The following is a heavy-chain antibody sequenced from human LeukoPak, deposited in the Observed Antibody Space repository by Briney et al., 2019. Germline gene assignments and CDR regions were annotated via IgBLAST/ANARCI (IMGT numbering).Heavy chain of an antibody. J-gene: IGHJ3*02. Sequence: AGGSLRLSCAVSGFTLSGYWMHWVRHAPGKGLVWVSRINSDGSSTTYADSVKGRFTISRDNAKNTLYLQMNSLRAEDTAVYHCAREGIGVGGAFDTWGQGTMVTVSS. V-gene: IGHV3-74*01. CDR1: GFTLSGYW. D-gene: IGHD6-19*01. CDR3: AREGIGVGGAFDT. CDR2: INSDGSST.